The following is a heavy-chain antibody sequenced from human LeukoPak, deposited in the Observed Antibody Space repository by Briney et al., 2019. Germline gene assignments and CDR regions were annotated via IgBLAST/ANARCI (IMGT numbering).Heavy chain of an antibody. Sequence: AGGSLRLSCAASGFTFSSYAMSWVRQAPGKGLEWVSAISGSGGSTYYADSVKGRFTISRDNSKNTLYLQMNSLRAEDTAVYYCAKSGEGGNYDPSLYWFDPWGQGTLVTVSS. D-gene: IGHD3-3*01. CDR3: AKSGEGGNYDPSLYWFDP. CDR1: GFTFSSYA. CDR2: ISGSGGST. V-gene: IGHV3-23*01. J-gene: IGHJ5*02.